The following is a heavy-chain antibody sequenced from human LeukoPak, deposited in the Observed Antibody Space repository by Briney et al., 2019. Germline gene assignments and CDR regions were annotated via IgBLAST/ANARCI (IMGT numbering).Heavy chain of an antibody. CDR1: GLTVSSDY. D-gene: IGHD6-6*01. Sequence: QPGGSLRLSCAASGLTVSSDYMSWVRQAPGKGLEWVSVIYRGGGTYYADSVRGRFTISRDNSKNTLYLQLNSLRAEDTAVYYCARYPYSTSSWSDPWGQGTLVTVSS. J-gene: IGHJ5*02. CDR3: ARYPYSTSSWSDP. CDR2: IYRGGGT. V-gene: IGHV3-66*01.